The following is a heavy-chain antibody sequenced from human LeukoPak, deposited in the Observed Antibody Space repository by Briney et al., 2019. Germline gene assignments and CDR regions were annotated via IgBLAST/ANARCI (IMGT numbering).Heavy chain of an antibody. CDR3: ARGKWETFRNAFDI. Sequence: PGGSLRPSCTASGFTFSSYAINWVRQAPGRGLEWVSIISGAGDTTYYADSVKGRFTISRDNSKNTLYLQMNSLRADDTAIYYCARGKWETFRNAFDIWGQGAMVTVSS. CDR2: ISGAGDTT. J-gene: IGHJ3*02. D-gene: IGHD1-26*01. V-gene: IGHV3-23*01. CDR1: GFTFSSYA.